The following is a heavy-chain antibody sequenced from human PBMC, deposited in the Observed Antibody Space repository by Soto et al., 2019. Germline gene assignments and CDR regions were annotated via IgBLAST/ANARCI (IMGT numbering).Heavy chain of an antibody. D-gene: IGHD6-19*01. V-gene: IGHV3-30*18. Sequence: VQLVESGGGVVQPGRSLRLSCAGSGFTFTSYGMHWVRQAPGKGLEWVAVISDDGGKKYYGDAVEGRFTISRDNSKNTLFLQMNNLRTDDTAVYYCAKGQWLARDWGQGTLVTVSS. J-gene: IGHJ4*02. CDR3: AKGQWLARD. CDR2: ISDDGGKK. CDR1: GFTFTSYG.